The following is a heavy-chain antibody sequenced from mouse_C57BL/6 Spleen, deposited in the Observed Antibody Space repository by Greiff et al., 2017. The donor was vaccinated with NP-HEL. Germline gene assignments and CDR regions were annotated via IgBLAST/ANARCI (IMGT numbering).Heavy chain of an antibody. CDR3: AREGATAPFDY. CDR2: IHPNSGST. Sequence: QVQLKQPGAELVKPGASVKLSCKASGYTFTSYWMHWVKQRPGQGLEWIGMIHPNSGSTNYNEKFKSKATLTVDKSSSTAYMQLSSLTSEDSAVYYCAREGATAPFDYWGQGTTLTVSS. CDR1: GYTFTSYW. V-gene: IGHV1-64*01. J-gene: IGHJ2*01. D-gene: IGHD4-1*02.